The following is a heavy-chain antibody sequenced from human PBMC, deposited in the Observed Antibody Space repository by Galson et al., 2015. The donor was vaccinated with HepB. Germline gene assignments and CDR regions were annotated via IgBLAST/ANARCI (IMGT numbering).Heavy chain of an antibody. V-gene: IGHV1-18*04. CDR2: ISAYNGNT. Sequence: SVKVSCKASGYTFTSYGISWVRQAPGQGLEWMGWISAYNGNTNYAQKLQGRVTMTTDTSTSTAYMELRSLRSDDTAVYYCAREGMGEHSQSSYYYYYGMDVWGQGTTVTVSS. D-gene: IGHD1-26*01. CDR1: GYTFTSYG. J-gene: IGHJ6*02. CDR3: AREGMGEHSQSSYYYYYGMDV.